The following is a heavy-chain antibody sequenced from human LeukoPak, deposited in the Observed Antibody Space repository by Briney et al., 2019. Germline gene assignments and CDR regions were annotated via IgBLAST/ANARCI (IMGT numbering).Heavy chain of an antibody. J-gene: IGHJ6*03. CDR2: IIPIFGTA. D-gene: IGHD3-3*01. V-gene: IGHV1-69*05. CDR3: AKSTSYDFWSGYRSYYYMDV. CDR1: GGTFSSYA. Sequence: SVKVSCKASGGTFSSYAISWVRQAPGQGLEWMGGIIPIFGTANYAQKFQGRVTITTDESTSTAYMELSSLRSEDTAVYYCAKSTSYDFWSGYRSYYYMDVWGKGTMVTVSS.